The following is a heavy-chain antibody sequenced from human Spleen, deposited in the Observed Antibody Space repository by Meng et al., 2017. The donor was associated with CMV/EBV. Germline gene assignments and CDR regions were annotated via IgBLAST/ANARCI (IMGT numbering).Heavy chain of an antibody. CDR2: ISYDGSIK. J-gene: IGHJ1*01. D-gene: IGHD5-24*01. CDR3: ARTEPHLGWLQLRDLPGRL. Sequence: GGSLRLSCAASGFTFSSYAMHWVRQSPGKGLEWVAVISYDGSIKYYADSVKGRVTISRDNSKNTLYLQMDSLGAEDTAVYYCARTEPHLGWLQLRDLPGRLWGQGTLVTVSS. CDR1: GFTFSSYA. V-gene: IGHV3-30*04.